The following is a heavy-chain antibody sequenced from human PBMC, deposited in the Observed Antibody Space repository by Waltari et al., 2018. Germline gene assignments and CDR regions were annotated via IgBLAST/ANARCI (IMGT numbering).Heavy chain of an antibody. V-gene: IGHV1-69*13. J-gene: IGHJ5*02. CDR1: GGTFSSYA. Sequence: QVQLVQSGAEVQKPGSSVKVSCKASGGTFSSYAISWRRQAPGQGLEWMGRFIPSCGTGNYAQKVQGRVPITADKSTSTADMELSSLRSEDTAVYYCARGSIAVAGRPGFDPWGQGTLVTVSS. CDR3: ARGSIAVAGRPGFDP. D-gene: IGHD6-19*01. CDR2: FIPSCGTG.